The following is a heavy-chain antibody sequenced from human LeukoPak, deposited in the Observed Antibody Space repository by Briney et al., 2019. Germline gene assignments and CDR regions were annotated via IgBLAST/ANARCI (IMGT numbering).Heavy chain of an antibody. CDR1: GFTFSGYS. J-gene: IGHJ4*02. CDR3: TRDQMNY. D-gene: IGHD5-24*01. V-gene: IGHV3-48*01. Sequence: GGSLRLSCAASGFTFSGYSMNWVRQAPGKGLEWVSYISSSSSTIYYAGSVKGRFTISRDTSKNTVSLQMNSLRVEDTAMYYCTRDQMNYWGQGTLVTVSS. CDR2: ISSSSSTI.